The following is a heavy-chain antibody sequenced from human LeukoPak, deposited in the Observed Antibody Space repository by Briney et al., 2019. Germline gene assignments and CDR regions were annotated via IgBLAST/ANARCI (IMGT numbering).Heavy chain of an antibody. V-gene: IGHV1-2*02. CDR2: INPNTGDT. Sequence: ASVKVSCKAYGYTFTGQYMHWVRQAPGQGLEWMGWINPNTGDTNYAQKFQGRVTIPRDTAISTAYLELSRLASDDTAVYYCASYPRYISSPPFDYWGQGTLVTVSS. D-gene: IGHD5-12*01. J-gene: IGHJ4*02. CDR3: ASYPRYISSPPFDY. CDR1: GYTFTGQY.